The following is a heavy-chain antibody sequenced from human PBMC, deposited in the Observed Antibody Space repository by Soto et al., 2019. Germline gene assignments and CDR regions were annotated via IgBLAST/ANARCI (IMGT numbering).Heavy chain of an antibody. Sequence: GGSLRLSCAASGFTFSSYWMHWVRQTPGKGLVWVSRINSDGSSTSYADSVKGRFTISRDNAKNTLYLQMNSLRAEDTAVYYCARDRIVVVPRYYYYGMDVWGQGTTVTVSS. J-gene: IGHJ6*02. CDR2: INSDGSST. CDR3: ARDRIVVVPRYYYYGMDV. V-gene: IGHV3-74*01. D-gene: IGHD3-22*01. CDR1: GFTFSSYW.